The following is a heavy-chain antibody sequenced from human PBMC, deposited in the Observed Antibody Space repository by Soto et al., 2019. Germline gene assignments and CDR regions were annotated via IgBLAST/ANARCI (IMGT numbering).Heavy chain of an antibody. J-gene: IGHJ4*02. CDR2: ISSSSSYI. CDR3: ARGPTVVTPFDY. D-gene: IGHD4-17*01. CDR1: GFTFSSYS. Sequence: EVQLVESGGGLVKPGGSLRLSCAASGFTFSSYSMNWVGQAPGKGLEWVSSISSSSSYIYYADSVKGRFTISRDNAKNSLYLQMNSLRAEDTAVYYCARGPTVVTPFDYWGQGTLVTVSS. V-gene: IGHV3-21*01.